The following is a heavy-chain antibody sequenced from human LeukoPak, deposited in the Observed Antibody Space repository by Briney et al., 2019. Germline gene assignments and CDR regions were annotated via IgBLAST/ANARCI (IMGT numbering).Heavy chain of an antibody. CDR1: GGSISSYY. V-gene: IGHV4-4*07. CDR2: IYTGGGT. D-gene: IGHD1-7*01. J-gene: IGHJ3*02. CDR3: ARDGTTNAFDI. Sequence: PSETLSLTCTVSGGSISSYYWSWIRQPAGKGLEWIGRIYTGGGTNYNPSLKSRVTMSVDTSKNQFSLKLSSVTAADTAVYYCARDGTTNAFDIWGQGTMVTVSS.